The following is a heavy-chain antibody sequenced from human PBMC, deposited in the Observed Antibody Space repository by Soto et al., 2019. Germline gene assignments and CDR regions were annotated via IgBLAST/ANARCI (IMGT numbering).Heavy chain of an antibody. V-gene: IGHV1-8*02. CDR1: GYAFANHD. J-gene: IGHJ5*02. D-gene: IGHD5-18*01. CDR2: MNPGSGDT. Sequence: GATVTVSCTAPGYAFANHDVSWVQPDPGQGLEWMGWMNPGSGDTGYAQKFQGRATMTRDISIATAYMELNSLTSEDTARDYCARMESFGSLNWCDPWGQGTRVTVS. CDR3: ARMESFGSLNWCDP.